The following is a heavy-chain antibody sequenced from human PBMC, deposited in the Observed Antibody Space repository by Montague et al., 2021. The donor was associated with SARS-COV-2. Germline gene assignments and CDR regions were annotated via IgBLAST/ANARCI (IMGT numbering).Heavy chain of an antibody. Sequence: SETLSLTCTVSGDSISSFYSNWIRQPAGKGLEWIGRIYASGGTNYNPSLKSRVTMSVDTSKNQFSLKLNSVTAADTAVYYCGRGVVAATPVVDYWGRGTLVTVSS. CDR3: GRGVVAATPVVDY. V-gene: IGHV4-4*07. CDR2: IYASGGT. D-gene: IGHD2-15*01. CDR1: GDSISSFY. J-gene: IGHJ4*02.